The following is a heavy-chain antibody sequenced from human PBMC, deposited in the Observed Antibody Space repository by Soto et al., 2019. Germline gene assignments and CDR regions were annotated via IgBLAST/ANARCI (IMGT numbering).Heavy chain of an antibody. Sequence: QVQLVQSGAEVKKPGSSVKVSCKDSGGTFSTYSMFWVRQAPGQGLEWMGRIIPMLGVRNYAQRFQDRFTITTDKSTATVHMELSSRRSEDTALYYCTIGSWSGEVFDIWGQGTMVTVSS. J-gene: IGHJ3*02. V-gene: IGHV1-69*02. CDR1: GGTFSTYS. CDR2: IIPMLGVR. D-gene: IGHD2-21*01. CDR3: TIGSWSGEVFDI.